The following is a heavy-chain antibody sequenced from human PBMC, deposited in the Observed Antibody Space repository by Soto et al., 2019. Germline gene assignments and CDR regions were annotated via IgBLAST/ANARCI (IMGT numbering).Heavy chain of an antibody. CDR3: AKDMGVQLWSYGMDV. D-gene: IGHD5-18*01. CDR1: GFTFDDYA. Sequence: EVQLVESGGGLVQPGRSLRLSCAASGFTFDDYAMHWVRQAPGKGLEWVSGISWNSGSIGYADSVKGRFTISRDNAKNSLYLQRNSLRAEDTALYYCAKDMGVQLWSYGMDVWGQGTTVTVSS. CDR2: ISWNSGSI. V-gene: IGHV3-9*01. J-gene: IGHJ6*02.